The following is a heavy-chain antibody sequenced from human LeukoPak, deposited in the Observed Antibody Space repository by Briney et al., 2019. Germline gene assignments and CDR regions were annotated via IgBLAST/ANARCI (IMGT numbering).Heavy chain of an antibody. Sequence: PGGSLRLSCAASGFTFKLYWMHWVRQVPGKRPVWVSRINDDVSDTIYADSVRGRFTISRDDAKNTVYLQMNNLRAEDTAVYYCVRGGPSTWSWGQGTLVTVSS. CDR1: GFTFKLYW. D-gene: IGHD2-15*01. J-gene: IGHJ5*02. CDR2: INDDVSDT. V-gene: IGHV3-74*01. CDR3: VRGGPSTWS.